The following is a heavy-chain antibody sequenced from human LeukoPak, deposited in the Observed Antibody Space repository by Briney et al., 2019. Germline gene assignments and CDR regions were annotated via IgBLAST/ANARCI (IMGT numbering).Heavy chain of an antibody. D-gene: IGHD4-17*01. CDR2: ITNGGGSV. CDR3: AHPVTLGY. CDR1: GFTFSTYG. J-gene: IGHJ4*02. Sequence: PGGSLRLSCAASGFTFSTYGMSWVRQAPGKGLEWVSRITNGGGSVHYADSVKGRFIISRDNSKNTLYLQMSSLRVEDTAIYYCAHPVTLGYWGQGTLVTVSS. V-gene: IGHV3-23*01.